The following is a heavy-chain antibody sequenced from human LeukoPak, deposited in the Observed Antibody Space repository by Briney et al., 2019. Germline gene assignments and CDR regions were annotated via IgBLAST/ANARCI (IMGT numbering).Heavy chain of an antibody. Sequence: GGSLRLSCATSGFTFSTYGMHWVRHAPGQGLVWVSRIKGDGISTNYADSVKGRFTISRDIAKNTLYLQMNSLRAEDTGVYYCAKDHYWSIDYWGRGTLVTVSS. CDR1: GFTFSTYG. CDR3: AKDHYWSIDY. CDR2: IKGDGIST. J-gene: IGHJ4*02. D-gene: IGHD3-3*01. V-gene: IGHV3-74*01.